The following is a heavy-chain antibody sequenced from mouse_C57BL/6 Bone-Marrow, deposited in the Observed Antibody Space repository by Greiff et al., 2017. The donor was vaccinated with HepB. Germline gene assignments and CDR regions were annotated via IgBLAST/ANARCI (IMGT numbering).Heavy chain of an antibody. J-gene: IGHJ3*01. V-gene: IGHV5-4*01. CDR1: GFTFSSYA. CDR3: ARDDYAWFAY. Sequence: EVQGVESGGGLVKPGGSLKLSCAASGFTFSSYAMSWVRQTPEKRLEWVATISAGGSYTYYPDNVKGRFTISRDNSKNNLYLQMSHLKSEDTAMYYCARDDYAWFAYWGQGTLVTVSA. CDR2: ISAGGSYT. D-gene: IGHD2-4*01.